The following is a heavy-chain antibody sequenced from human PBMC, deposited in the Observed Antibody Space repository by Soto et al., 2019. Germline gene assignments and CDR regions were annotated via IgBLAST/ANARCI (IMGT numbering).Heavy chain of an antibody. CDR2: NFYTASEKP. CDR3: VRFNPFGEWDV. D-gene: IGHD3-16*01. CDR1: GNSITSGDYY. V-gene: IGHV4-30-4*01. J-gene: IGHJ6*02. Sequence: QLQLQESGPGLVKPSQTLSLTCIVSGNSITSGDYYWSWIRQPPGEGLEWIGYNFYTASEKPSYNSSLESRVTLLVDMSQNQFSLKPSPVTGAGTAIYFCVRFNPFGEWDVWGRGTTVTVSS.